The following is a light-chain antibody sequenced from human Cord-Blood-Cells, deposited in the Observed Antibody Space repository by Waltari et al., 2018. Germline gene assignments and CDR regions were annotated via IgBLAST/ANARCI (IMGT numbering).Light chain of an antibody. Sequence: QSALTQPASVSGSPGQSITISCTGTTSDVGSYNLASWYQQHPGKAPKLMIYEVSKRPSGVSNRFSGSKSSNTASLTISGLQAEDEADYYCCSYAGSSTYVFGTGTKVTVL. V-gene: IGLV2-23*02. J-gene: IGLJ1*01. CDR1: TSDVGSYNL. CDR2: EVS. CDR3: CSYAGSSTYV.